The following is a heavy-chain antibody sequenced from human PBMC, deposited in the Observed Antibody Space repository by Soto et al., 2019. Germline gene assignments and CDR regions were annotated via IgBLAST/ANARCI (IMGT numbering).Heavy chain of an antibody. CDR1: GFMFSYYA. CDR3: AKENLVVVTSGDFDY. V-gene: IGHV3-23*01. J-gene: IGHJ4*02. CDR2: ISGGGDST. D-gene: IGHD2-21*02. Sequence: EVQLLESGGGLVQPGGSLRLSCEASGFMFSYYAMSWVRQAPGKGLEWVSAISGGGDSTYYADSVKGRFTVSRDNSKNTLFLLMSSLRAEDTAEYYCAKENLVVVTSGDFDYWGQGTLVTVSS.